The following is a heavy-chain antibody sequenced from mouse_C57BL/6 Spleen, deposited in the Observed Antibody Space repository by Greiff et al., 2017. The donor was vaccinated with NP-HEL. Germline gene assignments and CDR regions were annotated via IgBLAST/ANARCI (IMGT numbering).Heavy chain of an antibody. CDR2: IRLKSDNYAT. V-gene: IGHV6-3*01. D-gene: IGHD2-5*01. Sequence: EVMLVESGGGLVQPGGSMKLSCVASGFTFSNYWMNWVRQSPEKGLEWVAQIRLKSDNYATHYAESVKGRFTISRDDSKSSVYLQMNNLRAEDTGIYYCTKSNYEDFDYWGQGTTLTVSS. CDR3: TKSNYEDFDY. CDR1: GFTFSNYW. J-gene: IGHJ2*01.